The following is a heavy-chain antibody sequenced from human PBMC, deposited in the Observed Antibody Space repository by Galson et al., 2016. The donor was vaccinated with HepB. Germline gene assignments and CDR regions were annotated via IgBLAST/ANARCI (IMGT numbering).Heavy chain of an antibody. CDR3: ARFPSYCGGVSCSYDDNDY. V-gene: IGHV4-59*01. Sequence: PPGKGLEWIGYIYYSGSTNYDPSLKRRVTMSVDTSKNQFSLKLSSVTAADTAVYYCARFPSYCGGVSCSYDDNDYWGQGTLVTVSS. CDR2: IYYSGST. D-gene: IGHD2-15*01. J-gene: IGHJ4*02.